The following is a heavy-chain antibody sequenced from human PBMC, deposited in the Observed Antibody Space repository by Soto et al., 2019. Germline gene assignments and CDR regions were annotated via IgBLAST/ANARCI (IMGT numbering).Heavy chain of an antibody. Sequence: SETLSLTCAVYGGSFSGYYWSWIRQPPGKGLEWIGEINHSGSTNYNPSLKSRVTISVDTSKNQFSLKLSSVTAADTAVYYCARTLTRFRTPRPRFVPWGQGTLVTV. CDR3: ARTLTRFRTPRPRFVP. CDR1: GGSFSGYY. CDR2: INHSGST. J-gene: IGHJ5*02. V-gene: IGHV4-34*01. D-gene: IGHD1-7*01.